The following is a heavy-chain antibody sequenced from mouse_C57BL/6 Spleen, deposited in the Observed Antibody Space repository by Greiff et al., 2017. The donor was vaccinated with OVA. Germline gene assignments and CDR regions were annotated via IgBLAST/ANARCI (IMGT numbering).Heavy chain of an antibody. CDR1: GYAFTNYL. CDR3: AAGWFAY. Sequence: VKLQESGAELVRPGTSVKVSCKASGYAFTNYLIEWVKQRPGQGLEWIGVINPGSGGTNYNEKFKGKATLTADKSSSTAYMQLSSLTSEDSAVYFCAAGWFAYWGQGTLVTVSA. J-gene: IGHJ3*01. CDR2: INPGSGGT. V-gene: IGHV1-54*01.